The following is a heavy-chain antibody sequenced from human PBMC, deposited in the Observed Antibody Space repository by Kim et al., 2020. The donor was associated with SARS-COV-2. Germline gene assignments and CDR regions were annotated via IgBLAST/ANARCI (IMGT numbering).Heavy chain of an antibody. V-gene: IGHV4-34*01. CDR3: ARGARSQGYSSSWYFSFAENWFDP. Sequence: SETLSLTCAVYGGSFSGYYWSWIRQPPGKGLEWIGEINHSGSTNYNPSLKSRVTISVDTSKNQFSLKLSSVTAADTAVYYCARGARSQGYSSSWYFSFAENWFDPWGQGTLVTVSS. CDR1: GGSFSGYY. J-gene: IGHJ5*02. D-gene: IGHD6-13*01. CDR2: INHSGST.